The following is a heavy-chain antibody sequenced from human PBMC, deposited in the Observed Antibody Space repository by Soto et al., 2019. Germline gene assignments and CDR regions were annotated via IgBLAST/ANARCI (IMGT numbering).Heavy chain of an antibody. CDR2: VSTTSSYI. V-gene: IGHV3-21*01. J-gene: IGHJ6*02. CDR1: GFTFSSYS. D-gene: IGHD6-13*01. CDR3: ARDLQAGYSSYGMDV. Sequence: EVQLVESGGGLVKPGGSLRLSCAASGFTFSSYSMNWVRQAPGKGLEWVSSVSTTSSYIYYADSVKGRFTISRDNPRNSLYLQMSSLRAEDTAVYYCARDLQAGYSSYGMDVWGQGTTVTVSS.